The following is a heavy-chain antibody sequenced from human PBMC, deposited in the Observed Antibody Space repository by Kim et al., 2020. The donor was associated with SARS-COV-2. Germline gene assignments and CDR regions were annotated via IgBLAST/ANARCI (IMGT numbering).Heavy chain of an antibody. V-gene: IGHV4-61*01. CDR2: IYYSGST. Sequence: SETLSLTCTVSGGSVSSGSYYWSWIRQPPGKGLEWIGYIYYSGSTNYNPSLKSRVTISVDTSKNQFSLKLSSVTAADTAVYYCARDSLLRFLEYYYYYGMDVWGQGTTVTVSS. CDR3: ARDSLLRFLEYYYYYGMDV. D-gene: IGHD3-3*01. J-gene: IGHJ6*02. CDR1: GGSVSSGSYY.